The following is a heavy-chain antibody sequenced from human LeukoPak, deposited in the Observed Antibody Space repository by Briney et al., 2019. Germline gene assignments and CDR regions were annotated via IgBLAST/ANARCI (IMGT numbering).Heavy chain of an antibody. D-gene: IGHD2-2*01. J-gene: IGHJ3*02. CDR3: ASYCSSTSCYLDAFDI. CDR1: GYTFTSYY. CDR2: INPSGGST. Sequence: GASLKVSCKASGYTFTSYYMHWVRQAPGQGLEWMGIINPSGGSTSYAQKFQGRVTMIRDMSTSTVYMELSSLRSEDTAVYYCASYCSSTSCYLDAFDIWGQGTMVTVSS. V-gene: IGHV1-46*01.